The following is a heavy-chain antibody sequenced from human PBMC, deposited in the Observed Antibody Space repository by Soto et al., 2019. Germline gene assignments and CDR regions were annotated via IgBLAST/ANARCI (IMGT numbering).Heavy chain of an antibody. CDR1: GGTFSSYA. Sequence: GASVKVSCKASGGTFSSYAISWVRQAPGQGLEWMGGIIPIFGTVNYAQKFQGRVTITADKSTSTAYMELSSLRSEDTAVYYCARVGSSTPGNYYYGMDIWGQGTMVTVSS. CDR3: ARVGSSTPGNYYYGMDI. D-gene: IGHD2-2*01. CDR2: IIPIFGTV. J-gene: IGHJ6*02. V-gene: IGHV1-69*06.